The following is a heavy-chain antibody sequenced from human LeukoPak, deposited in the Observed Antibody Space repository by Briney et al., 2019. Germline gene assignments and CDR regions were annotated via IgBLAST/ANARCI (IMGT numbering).Heavy chain of an antibody. Sequence: SETLSLTCAVYGGSFRGYYWSWIRQPPGKGLEWIGEINYSGSTNYNPSLESRVTISVLTSKNQFSLKLSSVTAADTAVYYCARLDSSLDAFDIWGQGTMVTVSS. CDR2: INYSGST. D-gene: IGHD6-19*01. V-gene: IGHV4-34*01. CDR3: ARLDSSLDAFDI. CDR1: GGSFRGYY. J-gene: IGHJ3*02.